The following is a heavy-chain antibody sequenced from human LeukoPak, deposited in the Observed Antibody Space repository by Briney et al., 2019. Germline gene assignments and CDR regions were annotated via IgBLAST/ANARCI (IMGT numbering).Heavy chain of an antibody. CDR2: IYYSGST. J-gene: IGHJ6*03. CDR3: ARLKSHDYYYYYRDG. CDR1: GGSISSYY. V-gene: IGHV4-39*07. Sequence: SETLSLTCPVSGGSISSYYWSWIRPPPGQGLEWIGSIYYSGSTYYNPSLKSRVTISVDTSKNQFSLKLSSVTAADTAVYYCARLKSHDYYYYYRDGWGKGTTVTVSS.